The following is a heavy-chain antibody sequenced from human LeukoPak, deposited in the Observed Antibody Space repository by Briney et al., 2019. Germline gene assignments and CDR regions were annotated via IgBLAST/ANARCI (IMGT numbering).Heavy chain of an antibody. V-gene: IGHV5-51*01. J-gene: IGHJ4*02. Sequence: GESLKISCKASGYTFTNYWIGWVRQKPGKGLEWMGIIYPGDSDIKYSPSFQGQVSISVDKSISTAYLQYSSLKASDTAMYYCARQWGHQSDYWGQGTLVTVSS. CDR3: ARQWGHQSDY. CDR2: IYPGDSDI. CDR1: GYTFTNYW. D-gene: IGHD3-16*01.